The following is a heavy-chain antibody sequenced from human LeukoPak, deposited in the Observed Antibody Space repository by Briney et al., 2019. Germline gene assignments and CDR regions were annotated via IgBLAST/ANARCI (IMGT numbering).Heavy chain of an antibody. J-gene: IGHJ3*02. CDR3: ARDRGGLDAFDI. CDR2: IYHSGRT. V-gene: IGHV4-38-2*02. D-gene: IGHD3-10*01. CDR1: GYSITNNYY. Sequence: SETLSLTCTVSGYSITNNYYWDWIRQPPGKGLEWIASIYHSGRTYYNPALKSRVTISVDTSKNQFSLKVTSVTAADTAVYYCARDRGGLDAFDIWGQGTMVTVSS.